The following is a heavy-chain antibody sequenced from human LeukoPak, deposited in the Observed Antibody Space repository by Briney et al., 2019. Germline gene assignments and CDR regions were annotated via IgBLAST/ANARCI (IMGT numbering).Heavy chain of an antibody. CDR2: INPNSGGT. CDR3: ARERSLQKRGNKIVLIASMFDP. J-gene: IGHJ5*02. V-gene: IGHV1-2*02. Sequence: ASVKVSCKASGYTFTGYYMHWVRQAPGQGLEWMGWINPNSGGTNYAQKFQGRVTMTRDTSISTAYTELSRLRSDDTAVYYCARERSLQKRGNKIVLIASMFDPWGQGTLVTVSS. CDR1: GYTFTGYY. D-gene: IGHD2-8*01.